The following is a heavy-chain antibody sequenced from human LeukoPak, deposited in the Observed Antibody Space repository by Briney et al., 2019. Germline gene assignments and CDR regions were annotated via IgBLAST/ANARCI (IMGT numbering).Heavy chain of an antibody. Sequence: GGSLRLSCAASGFTFSTYWMHWVRQAPGKGLMWVSRINIDGSSTNYADSVRGRFTISRDNAKNTLYLQMNSLRAEDTAVYYCARDFMYNTLCTGCWGQGTLVTVSS. CDR1: GFTFSTYW. V-gene: IGHV3-74*01. J-gene: IGHJ4*02. CDR2: INIDGSST. D-gene: IGHD1-14*01. CDR3: ARDFMYNTLCTGC.